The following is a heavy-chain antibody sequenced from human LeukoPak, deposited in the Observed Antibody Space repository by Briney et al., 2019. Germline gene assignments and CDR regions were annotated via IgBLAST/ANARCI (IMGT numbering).Heavy chain of an antibody. J-gene: IGHJ4*02. CDR1: GYTFTSYD. Sequence: ASVKVSCKAYGYTFTSYDINWLRQATEQGLEWMGWMNPNSGNTGYAQKFQGRVTMTRNTSISTAYMELSSLRSEDTAVYYCARRPPGGQDFDYWGQGTLVTVSS. CDR2: MNPNSGNT. CDR3: ARRPPGGQDFDY. V-gene: IGHV1-8*01.